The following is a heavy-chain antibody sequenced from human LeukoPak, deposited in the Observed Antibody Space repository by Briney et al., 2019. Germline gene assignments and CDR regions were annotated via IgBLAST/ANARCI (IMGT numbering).Heavy chain of an antibody. J-gene: IGHJ4*02. Sequence: GGSLRLSCAASGFSFSSYWMPWVRRPPGKGLVWVSHINPDARTTTYADSVKGRFTISRDNAQNTLYLQMNSLRAEDTAVYYCARGTALQDYWGQGTLVTVSS. D-gene: IGHD2/OR15-2a*01. V-gene: IGHV3-74*01. CDR1: GFSFSSYW. CDR2: INPDARTT. CDR3: ARGTALQDY.